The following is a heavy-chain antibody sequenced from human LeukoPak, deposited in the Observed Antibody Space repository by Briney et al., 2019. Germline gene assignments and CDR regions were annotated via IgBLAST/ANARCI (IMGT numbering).Heavy chain of an antibody. CDR2: IYYSGST. J-gene: IGHJ4*02. V-gene: IGHV4-59*01. Sequence: SSETLSLTCTVSGGSISSYYWSWIRQPPGKGLEWIGYIYYSGSTNYNPSLKSRVTISVDTSKNQFSLKLSSVTAADTAVYYCARGRDDILTGYYTYYFDYWGQGTLVTVSS. D-gene: IGHD3-9*01. CDR3: ARGRDDILTGYYTYYFDY. CDR1: GGSISSYY.